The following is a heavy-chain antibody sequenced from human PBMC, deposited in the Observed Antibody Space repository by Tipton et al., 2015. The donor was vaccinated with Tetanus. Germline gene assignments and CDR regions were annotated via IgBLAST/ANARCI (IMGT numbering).Heavy chain of an antibody. D-gene: IGHD3-22*01. CDR1: GGSFSGYY. CDR2: INHSGST. J-gene: IGHJ4*02. CDR3: ARAPIDYDSRGSKNRFFDY. V-gene: IGHV4-34*01. Sequence: TLSLTCAVYGGSFSGYYWSWIRQSPGNGLEWIGEINHSGSTNYNPSLKSRGTISVDTPKNHLSLKLSSVTAADTAVYYCARAPIDYDSRGSKNRFFDYWGQGTLVAVSS.